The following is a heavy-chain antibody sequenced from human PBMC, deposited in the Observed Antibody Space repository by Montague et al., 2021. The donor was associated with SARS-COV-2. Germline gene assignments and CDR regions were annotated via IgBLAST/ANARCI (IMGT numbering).Heavy chain of an antibody. V-gene: IGHV4-39*01. CDR2: INYSENT. J-gene: IGHJ4*02. Sequence: SETLSLTCTVSGGSISDSIYYWDRIRQPPGKGLEWIGSINYSENTYYNPSLKSRVTISIATSKNQFSQKLSSVTAADTAVYYCARPGSGYSYGSGAFDYWGQGTLVTVSS. D-gene: IGHD5-18*01. CDR1: GGSISDSIYY. CDR3: ARPGSGYSYGSGAFDY.